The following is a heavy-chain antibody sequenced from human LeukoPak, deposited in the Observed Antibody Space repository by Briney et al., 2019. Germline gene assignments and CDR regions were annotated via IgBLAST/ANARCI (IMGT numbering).Heavy chain of an antibody. J-gene: IGHJ4*02. CDR1: GYTFTSYD. CDR2: ISAYNGNT. CDR3: ARELFGDSDY. V-gene: IGHV1-18*01. D-gene: IGHD3-16*01. Sequence: GASVNVSCKASGYTFTSYDINWVRQAPGQGLEWMGWISAYNGNTNYAQKLQGRVTMTTDTSTSTAYMELRSLRSDDTAVYYCARELFGDSDYWGQGTLVTVSS.